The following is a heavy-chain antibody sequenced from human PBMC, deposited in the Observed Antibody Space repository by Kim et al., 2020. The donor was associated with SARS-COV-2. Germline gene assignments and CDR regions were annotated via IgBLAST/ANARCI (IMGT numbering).Heavy chain of an antibody. CDR3: ARGGGVTVPFDI. D-gene: IGHD2-21*02. Sequence: TYDNPSLRRRITISQDSSKNQFSLKLKSMAAADTAVYFCARGGGVTVPFDIWGQGMLVTVAS. J-gene: IGHJ4*02. V-gene: IGHV4-30-2*01. CDR2: T.